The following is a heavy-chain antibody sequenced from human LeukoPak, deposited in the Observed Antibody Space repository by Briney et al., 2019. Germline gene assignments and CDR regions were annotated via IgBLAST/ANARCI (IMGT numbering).Heavy chain of an antibody. Sequence: GGSLRLSCAASGFTFSSYSMNWVRQAPGKGLEWISSISSSSSYTYYADSVKGRFTISRDNAKDSLYLQMNSLRAEDTAVYYCARDGEGAVVPAAIGWYFDLWGRGTLVTVSS. J-gene: IGHJ2*01. D-gene: IGHD2-2*01. CDR2: ISSSSSYT. CDR1: GFTFSSYS. CDR3: ARDGEGAVVPAAIGWYFDL. V-gene: IGHV3-21*01.